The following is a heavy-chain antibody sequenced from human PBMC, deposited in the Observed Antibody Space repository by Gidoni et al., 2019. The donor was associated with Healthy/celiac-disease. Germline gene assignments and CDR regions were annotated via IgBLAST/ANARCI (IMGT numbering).Heavy chain of an antibody. CDR1: GFPFSSYE. Sequence: EVQLVESGGGLVQPGGSLRLSCAASGFPFSSYEMNWVRQAPGKGLEWVSYISSSGSTIYYADSVKGRFTISRDNAKNSLYLQMNSLRAEDTAVYYCARLRPIVVVNRDWFDPWGQGTLVTVSS. CDR2: ISSSGSTI. CDR3: ARLRPIVVVNRDWFDP. J-gene: IGHJ5*02. D-gene: IGHD3-22*01. V-gene: IGHV3-48*03.